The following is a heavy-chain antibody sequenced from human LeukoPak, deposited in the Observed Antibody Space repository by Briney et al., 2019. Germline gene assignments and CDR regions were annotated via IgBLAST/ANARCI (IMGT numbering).Heavy chain of an antibody. V-gene: IGHV3-74*01. Sequence: GGSLRLSCAASGFTFSSYWMHWVRQAPGKGLVWVSRINTDRSSTNYADSVKGRFTISRDNAKNTLYLQMNSLRAEDTAVYYCARDRYSGTLPHWGQGTLVTVSS. CDR3: ARDRYSGTLPH. CDR1: GFTFSSYW. J-gene: IGHJ4*02. CDR2: INTDRSST. D-gene: IGHD1-26*01.